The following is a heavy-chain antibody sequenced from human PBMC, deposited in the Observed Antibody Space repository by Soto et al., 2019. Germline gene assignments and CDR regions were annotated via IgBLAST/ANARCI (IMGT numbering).Heavy chain of an antibody. J-gene: IGHJ6*02. V-gene: IGHV3-11*01. CDR3: AKVRFGEWGYAMDV. CDR1: GLTFSDCY. CDR2: ISSSGSSI. D-gene: IGHD3-10*01. Sequence: QVQLVESGGGLVKPGGSLRLSCAASGLTFSDCYMNWIRQAPGKGLEWVSYISSSGSSINYAGSVKGRFTISRDNTKNTLDRQMNSLIVEDTAMYYCAKVRFGEWGYAMDVWGQGTTVTVSS.